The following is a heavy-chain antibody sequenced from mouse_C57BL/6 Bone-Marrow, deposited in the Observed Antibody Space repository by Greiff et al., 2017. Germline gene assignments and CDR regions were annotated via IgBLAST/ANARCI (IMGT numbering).Heavy chain of an antibody. CDR1: GYTFTSYW. D-gene: IGHD2-3*01. V-gene: IGHV1-53*01. Sequence: QVQLQQPGTELVKPGASVKLSCKASGYTFTSYWMHWVKQRPGQGLEWIGNINPSNGGTNYNEKLKSKATLTVDKSSSTAYMQLSSLTSEDSAVYECARGGWLLPGLPYWGQGTLVTVSA. CDR2: INPSNGGT. CDR3: ARGGWLLPGLPY. J-gene: IGHJ3*01.